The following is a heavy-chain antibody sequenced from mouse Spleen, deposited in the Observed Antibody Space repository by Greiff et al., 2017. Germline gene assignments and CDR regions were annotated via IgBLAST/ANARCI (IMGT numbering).Heavy chain of an antibody. Sequence: QVQLQQPGAELVKPGASVKLSCKASGYTFTSYWMHWVKQRPGQGLEWIGMIHPNSGSTNYNEKFKSKATLTVDKSSSTAYMQLSSLTSEDSAVYYCARRPMITTGFAYWGQGTLVTVSA. V-gene: IGHV1-64*01. J-gene: IGHJ3*01. CDR3: ARRPMITTGFAY. D-gene: IGHD2-4*01. CDR1: GYTFTSYW. CDR2: IHPNSGST.